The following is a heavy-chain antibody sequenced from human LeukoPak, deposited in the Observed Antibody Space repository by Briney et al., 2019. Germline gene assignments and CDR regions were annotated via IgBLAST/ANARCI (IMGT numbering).Heavy chain of an antibody. CDR2: ISGSGGST. V-gene: IGHV3-23*01. Sequence: GSLRLSCAASGFTFSSYAMSWVRQAPGKGLEWVSAISGSGGSTYYADSVKGRFTISRDNSKNTLYLQMNSLRAEDTAVYYCASGGPVKYQLRGHWFDPWGQGTLVTVSS. CDR3: ASGGPVKYQLRGHWFDP. J-gene: IGHJ5*02. D-gene: IGHD2-2*01. CDR1: GFTFSSYA.